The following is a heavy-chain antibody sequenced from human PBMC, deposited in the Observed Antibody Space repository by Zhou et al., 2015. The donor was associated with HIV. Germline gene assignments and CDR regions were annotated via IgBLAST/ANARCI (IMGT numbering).Heavy chain of an antibody. D-gene: IGHD3-22*01. CDR1: GGSIGSYS. Sequence: QVQLVQSGAEVKKPGSSVKVSCKVSGGSIGSYSISWVRQAPGHGPEWMGGVIPVFGATKYVQKFQDRLKIFVDELATTAFLELSRLTPEDTAVYYCARALPYDYDTTNYYYEDWGQGTLVTVSS. CDR3: ARALPYDYDTTNYYYED. V-gene: IGHV1-69*01. CDR2: VIPVFGAT. J-gene: IGHJ4*02.